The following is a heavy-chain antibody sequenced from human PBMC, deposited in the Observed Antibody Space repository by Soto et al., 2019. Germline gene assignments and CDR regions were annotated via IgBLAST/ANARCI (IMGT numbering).Heavy chain of an antibody. CDR3: AGARTLPMYETHDV. J-gene: IGHJ6*02. V-gene: IGHV1-18*04. CDR2: VSAYSGNT. D-gene: IGHD2-8*01. Sequence: ASVKVSCKASGYTFTNYGINWVRQAPGQGLEWMGWVSAYSGNTNYAQEFQGRVTMTTDTSTNTAYMELRSLGSDDTAVYYCAGARTLPMYETHDVWGQGTTVTVSS. CDR1: GYTFTNYG.